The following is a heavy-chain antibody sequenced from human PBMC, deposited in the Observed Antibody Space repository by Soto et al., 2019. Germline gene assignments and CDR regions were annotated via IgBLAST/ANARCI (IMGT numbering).Heavy chain of an antibody. V-gene: IGHV3-23*01. CDR3: AKDRFLSTYIWGSDRLFGY. CDR2: ISGSGGST. Sequence: EVQLLESGGGLVQPGGSLRLSCAASGFTFSSYAMSWVRQAPGKGLEWVSAISGSGGSTYYADSVKGRFTISRDNSKNTLYLQMNSLRAEDTAVYYCAKDRFLSTYIWGSDRLFGYWGQGTMVTVSS. CDR1: GFTFSSYA. J-gene: IGHJ4*02. D-gene: IGHD3-16*02.